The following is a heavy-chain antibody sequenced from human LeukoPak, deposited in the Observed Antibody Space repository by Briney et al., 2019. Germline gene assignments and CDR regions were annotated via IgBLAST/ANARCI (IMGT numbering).Heavy chain of an antibody. CDR1: GGSISSYY. D-gene: IGHD2-2*02. CDR2: MSYSGST. J-gene: IGHJ3*02. V-gene: IGHV4-59*01. CDR3: ARETYCSSITCYNVVDAFDI. Sequence: SETLSLTCSVSGGSISSYYCTWIWQTPGKGLEWIGYMSYSGSTNYNPSLKSRVTISVDTSKNQFSLKLSSVTAADTAVYYCARETYCSSITCYNVVDAFDIWGQGTMVTVSS.